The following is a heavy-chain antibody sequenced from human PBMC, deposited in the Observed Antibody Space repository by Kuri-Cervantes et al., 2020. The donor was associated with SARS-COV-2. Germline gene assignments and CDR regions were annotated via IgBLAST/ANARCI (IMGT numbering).Heavy chain of an antibody. CDR2: FDPEDGER. J-gene: IGHJ6*02. CDR3: ATGLVDARSPLPSHYYGLSV. Sequence: ASVKVSCKISGYALTEFSIYWVRLAPGKGLEWMGGFDPEDGERVSAQKFQGRVTMTEDTSTDTAYLELRSLRSDDTAVYYCATGLVDARSPLPSHYYGLSVWGQGTTVTVSS. V-gene: IGHV1-24*01. CDR1: GYALTEFS. D-gene: IGHD2-8*01.